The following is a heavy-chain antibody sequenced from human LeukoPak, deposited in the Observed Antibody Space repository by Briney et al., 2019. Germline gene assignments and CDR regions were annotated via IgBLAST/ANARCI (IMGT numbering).Heavy chain of an antibody. CDR1: GFTFSSYS. CDR3: AKDPFSWFGEALESGDWFDP. CDR2: ISSSSSYI. J-gene: IGHJ5*02. Sequence: PGGSLRLSCAASGFTFSSYSMNWVRQAPGKGLEWVSSISSSSSYIYYADSVKGRFTISRDNAKNTLYLQMNSLRAEDTAVYYCAKDPFSWFGEALESGDWFDPWGQGTLVTVSS. D-gene: IGHD3-10*01. V-gene: IGHV3-21*01.